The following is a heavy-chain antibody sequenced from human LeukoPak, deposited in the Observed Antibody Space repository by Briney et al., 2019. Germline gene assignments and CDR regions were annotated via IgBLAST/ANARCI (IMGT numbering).Heavy chain of an antibody. V-gene: IGHV3-48*03. D-gene: IGHD2-8*01. CDR1: GFTFSSYE. Sequence: PGGSLRLSCAASGFTFSSYEMNWVRQAPGKGLEWVSYISSSGSTIYYADSVKGRFTISRDSAKNSLYLQMNSLRAEDTAVYYCARLNGRQRDFDYWGQGTLVTVSS. CDR3: ARLNGRQRDFDY. CDR2: ISSSGSTI. J-gene: IGHJ4*02.